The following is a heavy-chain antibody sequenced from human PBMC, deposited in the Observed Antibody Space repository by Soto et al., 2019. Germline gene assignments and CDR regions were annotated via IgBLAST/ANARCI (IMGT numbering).Heavy chain of an antibody. Sequence: QVQLVQSGAEVKKPGSSVKVSCKASGGTFSNYAISWVRQAPGQGLEWMGGIIPIFGTANYAQKFQGRVKNTAEESTSTAYRELSSLRSEDTAIYYCAVGSVDIVPTGMKPFDPWGQGPLVTVSS. CDR2: IIPIFGTA. V-gene: IGHV1-69*12. CDR1: GGTFSNYA. J-gene: IGHJ5*02. D-gene: IGHD5-12*01. CDR3: AVGSVDIVPTGMKPFDP.